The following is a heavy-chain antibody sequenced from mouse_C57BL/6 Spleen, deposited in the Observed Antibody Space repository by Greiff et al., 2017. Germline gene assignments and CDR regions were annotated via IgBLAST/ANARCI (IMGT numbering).Heavy chain of an antibody. CDR1: GYTFTSYW. CDR3: ARPPYDYDVPYAMDY. J-gene: IGHJ4*01. Sequence: QVHVKQPGAELVKPGASVKMSCKASGYTFTSYWITWVKQRPGQGLEWIGDIYPGSGSTNYNEKFKSKATLTVDTSSSTAYMQLSSLTSEDSAVYYCARPPYDYDVPYAMDYWGQGTSVTVSS. CDR2: IYPGSGST. V-gene: IGHV1-55*01. D-gene: IGHD2-4*01.